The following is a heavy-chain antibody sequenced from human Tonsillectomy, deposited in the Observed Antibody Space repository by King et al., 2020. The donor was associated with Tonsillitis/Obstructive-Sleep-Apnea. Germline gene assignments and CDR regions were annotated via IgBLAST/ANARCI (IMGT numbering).Heavy chain of an antibody. CDR1: GFTFDDYA. V-gene: IGHV3-43*02. D-gene: IGHD3-10*01. J-gene: IGHJ4*02. CDR3: AKTPRFGRYFDY. CDR2: ISGDGGST. Sequence: VQLVESGGGLVQPGGSLRLSCAASGFTFDDYAMHWVRQAPGKGLEWVSLISGDGGSTYYADSVKGRFTISRDNSKNSLYLQMNSLRPEDTAVYYCAKTPRFGRYFDYWGQGTLVTVSS.